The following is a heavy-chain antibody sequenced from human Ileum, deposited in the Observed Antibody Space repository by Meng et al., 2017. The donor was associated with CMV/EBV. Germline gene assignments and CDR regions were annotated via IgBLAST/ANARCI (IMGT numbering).Heavy chain of an antibody. J-gene: IGHJ3*01. CDR3: VREAPRAARDAFDL. Sequence: GGSLRLSCEASGFSFSDAWMNWVRQDAEKGLVWVSRISGNGVRAEYADAVKGRFITSRDNAENTLHLQMNSLRAEDTALYYCVREAPRAARDAFDLWGQGTKVTVSS. CDR1: GFSFSDAW. CDR2: ISGNGVRA. V-gene: IGHV3-74*01.